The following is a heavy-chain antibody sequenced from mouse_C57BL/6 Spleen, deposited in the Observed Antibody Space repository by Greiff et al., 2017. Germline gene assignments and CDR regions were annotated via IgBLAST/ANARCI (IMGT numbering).Heavy chain of an antibody. V-gene: IGHV1-54*01. CDR2: INPGSGGT. J-gene: IGHJ1*03. CDR3: AGVAYYCGGIYWYFDV. D-gene: IGHD1-1*01. CDR1: GYAFTNYL. Sequence: VQLQQSGAELVRPGTSVKVSCKASGYAFTNYLIDWVKQRPGQGLEWIGVINPGSGGTNYNEKFTGKATLTADNSSSTAYMTLSSLTSEDSAVYFCAGVAYYCGGIYWYFDVWGTGTTVTGSS.